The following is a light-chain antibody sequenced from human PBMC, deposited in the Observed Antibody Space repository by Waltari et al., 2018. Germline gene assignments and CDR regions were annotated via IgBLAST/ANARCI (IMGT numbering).Light chain of an antibody. CDR1: TGTVTSSHY. CDR3: LLFYNDARPV. J-gene: IGLJ3*02. Sequence: QAVVTQEPSLTVSPGGTVTLTCDSSTGTVTSSHYPYWFQQKPGQAPRTLISDTSNKHSWTPARFSGSLLGGKAALTLSGAQPEDEADYYCLLFYNDARPVFGGGTTLTVL. V-gene: IGLV7-46*01. CDR2: DTS.